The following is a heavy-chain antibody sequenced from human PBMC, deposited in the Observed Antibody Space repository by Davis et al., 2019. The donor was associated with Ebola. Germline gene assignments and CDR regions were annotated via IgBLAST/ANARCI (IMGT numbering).Heavy chain of an antibody. CDR2: IKPDGSEK. Sequence: GESLKISCAASGFTFSSYAMSWVRQAPGKGLEWVANIKPDGSEKYYVDSVKGRFTISRDNAKNSLYLQMNSLRAEDTAVYYCARGSGRWGQGTLVTVSS. J-gene: IGHJ4*02. V-gene: IGHV3-7*01. CDR1: GFTFSSYA. CDR3: ARGSGR.